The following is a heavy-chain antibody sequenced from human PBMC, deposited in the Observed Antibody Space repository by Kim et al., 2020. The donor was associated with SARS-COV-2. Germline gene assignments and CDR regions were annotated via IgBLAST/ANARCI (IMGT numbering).Heavy chain of an antibody. CDR3: ARGPRERVVVVPAAHYYYYSMDV. V-gene: IGHV4-34*01. D-gene: IGHD2-2*01. Sequence: SETLSLTCAVYGGSFSGYYWSWIRQPPGKGLEWIGEINHSGSTNYNPSLKSRVTISVDTSKNQFSLKLSSVTAADTAVYYCARGPRERVVVVPAAHYYYYSMDVWGKGTTVTVSS. CDR1: GGSFSGYY. J-gene: IGHJ6*03. CDR2: INHSGST.